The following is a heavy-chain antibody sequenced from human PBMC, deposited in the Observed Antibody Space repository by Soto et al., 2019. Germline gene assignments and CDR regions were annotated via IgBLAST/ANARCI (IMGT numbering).Heavy chain of an antibody. D-gene: IGHD7-27*01. CDR3: TRDLSWGSNWYYYMDV. Sequence: EVQLVESGGGLVQPGGSLRLSCATSGFILSDCAMNWVRQAPGKGLEWVSYISSSSSVIDYADSVKGRFTVSRDNARDPLYLQVSCLRAEDTSVYYCTRDLSWGSNWYYYMDVWGKGTTVTVSS. CDR2: ISSSSSVI. V-gene: IGHV3-48*01. CDR1: GFILSDCA. J-gene: IGHJ6*03.